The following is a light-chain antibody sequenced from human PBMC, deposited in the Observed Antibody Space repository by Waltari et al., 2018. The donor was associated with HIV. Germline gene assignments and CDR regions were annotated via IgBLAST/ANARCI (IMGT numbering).Light chain of an antibody. V-gene: IGKV4-1*01. CDR1: LHLLYSSNNKSY. CDR3: QQYYSVPYT. Sequence: VVTPSPYPLAVFLGERATLNCKSSLHLLYSSNNKSYLAWYQQKAGQRSKLLIYGASTRESGVPDRFSGSGAGTDFTLTISSLQAEDVAVYYCQQYYSVPYTFGQGTKLEIK. J-gene: IGKJ2*01. CDR2: GAS.